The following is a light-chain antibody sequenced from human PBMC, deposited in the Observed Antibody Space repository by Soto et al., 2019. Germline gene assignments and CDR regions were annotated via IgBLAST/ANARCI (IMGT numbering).Light chain of an antibody. CDR3: GSWDSSLSAYV. CDR2: DDN. V-gene: IGLV1-51*01. CDR1: SSNIGGNS. Sequence: VLTQPPAVSAAPGQKVTISCSGSSSNIGGNSVSWYQQLPGTAPKLLIYDDNKRPSGIPDRFSGYKSGTSATLGITGFKTGDEADYYCGSWDSSLSAYVFANGTKVTVL. J-gene: IGLJ1*01.